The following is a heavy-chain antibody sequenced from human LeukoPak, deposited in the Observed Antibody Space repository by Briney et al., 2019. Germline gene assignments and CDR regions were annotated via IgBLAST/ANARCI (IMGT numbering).Heavy chain of an antibody. D-gene: IGHD2-2*01. V-gene: IGHV1-69*05. CDR3: ARVGCSSTSCSPYYYYYYYMDV. Sequence: ASVKASCKASGGTFSSYAISWVRQAPGQGLEWMGGIIPIFGTANYAQKFQGRVTITTDESTSTAYMELSSLRSEDTAVYYCARVGCSSTSCSPYYYYYYYMDVWGKGTTVTVSS. J-gene: IGHJ6*03. CDR2: IIPIFGTA. CDR1: GGTFSSYA.